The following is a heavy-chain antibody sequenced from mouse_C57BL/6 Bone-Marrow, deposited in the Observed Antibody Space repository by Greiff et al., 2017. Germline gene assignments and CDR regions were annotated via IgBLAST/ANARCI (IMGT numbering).Heavy chain of an antibody. CDR1: GFTFSDYY. V-gene: IGHV5-12*01. J-gene: IGHJ3*01. D-gene: IGHD1-1*01. CDR3: ARHVGTTVVAPGFAY. Sequence: EVQLVESGGGLVQPGGSLKLSCAASGFTFSDYYMYWVRQTPEKRLEWVAYVSNGGGSTYYPDTVKGRFTISRDNAKNTLYLQMSRLKSEDTAMYYCARHVGTTVVAPGFAYWGQGTLVTVSA. CDR2: VSNGGGST.